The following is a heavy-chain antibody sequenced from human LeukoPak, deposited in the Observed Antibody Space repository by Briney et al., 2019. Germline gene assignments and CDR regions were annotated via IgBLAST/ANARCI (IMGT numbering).Heavy chain of an antibody. CDR2: IIHIFGTA. D-gene: IGHD6-13*01. CDR1: GGTFSSYA. V-gene: IGHV1-69*13. CDR3: ARDGSSSPN. Sequence: RASVKLSCKASGGTFSSYAISWVRHAPGQVLEWMGGIIHIFGTANYAQKFQGRVTITADESTSTAYMELSSLRSEATDVYYCARDGSSSPNWGQGTLVTVSS. J-gene: IGHJ4*02.